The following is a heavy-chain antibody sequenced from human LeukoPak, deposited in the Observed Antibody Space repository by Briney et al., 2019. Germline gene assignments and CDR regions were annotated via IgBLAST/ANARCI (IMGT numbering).Heavy chain of an antibody. V-gene: IGHV1-8*01. Sequence: GASVKVSCKGSLCTFIRYDIQWLGPATGQGLEWMGWMKPNSGDTGYAQKFQGRVTMTRNNSISTAYMELSSLRSEDKAVYYCSSVTRDTSAIDFWGQGTMVTVSS. D-gene: IGHD6-19*01. J-gene: IGHJ4*01. CDR2: MKPNSGDT. CDR1: LCTFIRYD. CDR3: SSVTRDTSAIDF.